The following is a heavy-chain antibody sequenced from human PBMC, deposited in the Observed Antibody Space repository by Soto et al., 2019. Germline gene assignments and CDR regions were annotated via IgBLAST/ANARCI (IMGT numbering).Heavy chain of an antibody. Sequence: EVQLLESGGGLVQPGGSLRLSCAASGFTFSNYSMSWVRQTPGKGLEWVSGMNSGGRSYYADSVKGRFTISRDTSKNMLYLQMNSLRAEDTAVYYCARERGYTYGDAFDIWGQGTMVTVSS. D-gene: IGHD5-18*01. J-gene: IGHJ3*02. CDR3: ARERGYTYGDAFDI. CDR1: GFTFSNYS. V-gene: IGHV3-23*01. CDR2: MNSGGRS.